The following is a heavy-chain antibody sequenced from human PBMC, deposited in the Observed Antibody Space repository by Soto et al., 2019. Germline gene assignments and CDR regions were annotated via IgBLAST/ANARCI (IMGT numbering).Heavy chain of an antibody. CDR2: INPSGGST. J-gene: IGHJ6*02. CDR1: GYTFTSYY. V-gene: IGHV1-46*01. CDR3: ARHRIAAAGIYYYYYYGMDV. D-gene: IGHD6-13*01. Sequence: VAPVKVSCKASGYTFTSYYMHWVRQAPGQGLEWMGIINPSGGSTSYAQKFQGRVTMTRDTSTSTVYMELSSLRSEDTAVYYCARHRIAAAGIYYYYYYGMDVWGQGTTVTVSS.